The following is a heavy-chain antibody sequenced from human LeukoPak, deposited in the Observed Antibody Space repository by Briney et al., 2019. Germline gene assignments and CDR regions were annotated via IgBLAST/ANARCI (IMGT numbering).Heavy chain of an antibody. CDR2: IHHNGRT. D-gene: IGHD6-19*01. CDR3: ARGYSSGWYEGWFDP. V-gene: IGHV4-59*01. Sequence: SETLSLTCTVSGGSMSSYYWSWFRRPPGQGLEWIAYIHHNGRTNYNPSLRSRVTISLDTSENQFSLKVTSLTAADTAVYYCARGYSSGWYEGWFDPWGQGNRVIVSS. CDR1: GGSMSSYY. J-gene: IGHJ5*02.